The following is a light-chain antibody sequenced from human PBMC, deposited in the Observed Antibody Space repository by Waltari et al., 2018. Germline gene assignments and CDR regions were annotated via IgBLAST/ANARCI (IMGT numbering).Light chain of an antibody. CDR3: VLYGGNGIWV. CDR1: PGSVSTSDY. Sequence: QTVVTQEPAFSVSPGGTITPTCALTPGSVSTSDYPSCYQQTPGQAPRTLIYSTNIRSSGVPDRFSGSIIGNKAALTITGAQADDESDYYCVLYGGNGIWVFGGGTRLTVL. CDR2: STN. J-gene: IGLJ3*02. V-gene: IGLV8-61*01.